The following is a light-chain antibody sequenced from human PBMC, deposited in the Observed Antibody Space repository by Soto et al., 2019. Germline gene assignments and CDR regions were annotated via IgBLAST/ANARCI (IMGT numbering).Light chain of an antibody. CDR2: SNN. J-gene: IGLJ1*01. CDR3: AAWDDSLSGYV. V-gene: IGLV1-47*02. CDR1: SSNIGSNY. Sequence: QSVLTQPPSASGTPVQRVTISCSGSSSNIGSNYVYWYQQLPGTAPQLLIYSNNQRPSGVPDRFSGSKSGTSASLAISGLRSEDEADYYCAAWDDSLSGYVFGTGTKVTVL.